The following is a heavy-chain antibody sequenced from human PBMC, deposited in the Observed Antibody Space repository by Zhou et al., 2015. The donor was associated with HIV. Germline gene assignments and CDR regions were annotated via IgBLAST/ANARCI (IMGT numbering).Heavy chain of an antibody. V-gene: IGHV1-46*01. Sequence: QVQLVQSGAEVKKPGASVKVSCKASGYTFTSYYMHWVRQAPGQGLEWMGIINPSGGSTSYAQKFQGRVTMTRDTSTSTVYMELSSLRSEDTAVYYCARDWVLYDSAGAGIDVWGQGDNGHRLL. CDR3: ARDWVLYDSAGAGIDV. J-gene: IGHJ3*01. D-gene: IGHD3-22*01. CDR1: GYTFTSYY. CDR2: INPSGGST.